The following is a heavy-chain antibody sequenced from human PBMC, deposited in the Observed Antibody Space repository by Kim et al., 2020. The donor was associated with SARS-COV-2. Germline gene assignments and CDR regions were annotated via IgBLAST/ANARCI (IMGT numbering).Heavy chain of an antibody. CDR2: IYDGGSST. V-gene: IGHV3-23*03. Sequence: GGSLRLSCAASGFTFSNYAMTWVRQAPGKGLQWVSIIYDGGSSTYYADSVKGRFTISRDNSKNTLYLQLNSLRVEDTAVYYCARLGGMTMVTTRGGGFDYWGRGTLVTVSS. J-gene: IGHJ4*02. D-gene: IGHD4-17*01. CDR3: ARLGGMTMVTTRGGGFDY. CDR1: GFTFSNYA.